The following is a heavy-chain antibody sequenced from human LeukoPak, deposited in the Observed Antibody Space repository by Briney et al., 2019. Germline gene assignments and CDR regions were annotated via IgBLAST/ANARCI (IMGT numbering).Heavy chain of an antibody. Sequence: GGSLRLSCAASGFTFSSYAMHWVRQAPGKGLEWVAVISYDGSNRYYADSVKGRFTISRDNSKNTLYLQMNSLGAEDTAVYYCARTPSAGYYDSSGYWAYYYYGMDVWGQGTTVTVSS. CDR3: ARTPSAGYYDSSGYWAYYYYGMDV. CDR1: GFTFSSYA. D-gene: IGHD3-22*01. CDR2: ISYDGSNR. V-gene: IGHV3-30-3*01. J-gene: IGHJ6*02.